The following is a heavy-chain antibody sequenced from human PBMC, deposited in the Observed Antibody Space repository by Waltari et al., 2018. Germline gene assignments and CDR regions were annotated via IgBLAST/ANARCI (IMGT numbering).Heavy chain of an antibody. D-gene: IGHD6-19*01. Sequence: QVQLQQWGAGLLKPSETLSLTCAVYGGSFSGYYWSWIRQPPGQGLSRIGEINQSGSTNYNPSLKSRVTISVDTSKNQFSLKLSSVTAADTAVYYCARASPTFTYSSGWPYYYYYGMDVWGQGTTVTVSS. CDR3: ARASPTFTYSSGWPYYYYYGMDV. CDR2: INQSGST. CDR1: GGSFSGYY. J-gene: IGHJ6*02. V-gene: IGHV4-34*01.